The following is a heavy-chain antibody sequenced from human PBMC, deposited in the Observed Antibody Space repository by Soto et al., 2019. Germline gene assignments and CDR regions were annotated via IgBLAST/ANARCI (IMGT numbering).Heavy chain of an antibody. V-gene: IGHV3-33*01. CDR2: IWYDGSSQ. Sequence: GGSLRLSCEVSGFSFNTYGMHWVRQAPGKGLEWVAVIWYDGSSQSYVDSVKGRFTISRDNSKNTVSLQMDSLRPEDTAVYYCARDKFPRTSPGYYLDYWGQGTLVTVSS. D-gene: IGHD3-9*01. CDR1: GFSFNTYG. CDR3: ARDKFPRTSPGYYLDY. J-gene: IGHJ4*02.